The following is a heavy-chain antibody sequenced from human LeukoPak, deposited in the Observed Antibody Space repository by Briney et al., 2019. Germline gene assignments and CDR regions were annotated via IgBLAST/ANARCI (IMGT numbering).Heavy chain of an antibody. D-gene: IGHD2-2*01. J-gene: IGHJ5*02. CDR3: AIWRGLGYCSSTSCFRFDP. V-gene: IGHV4-59*01. CDR1: GGSISSYY. Sequence: SETLSLTCTVSGGSISSYYWSWIRQPPGKGLEWIGYIYYSGSTNYNPSLKSRVTISVDTSKNQFSLKLSSVTAADTAVYYRAIWRGLGYCSSTSCFRFDPWGQGTLVTVSS. CDR2: IYYSGST.